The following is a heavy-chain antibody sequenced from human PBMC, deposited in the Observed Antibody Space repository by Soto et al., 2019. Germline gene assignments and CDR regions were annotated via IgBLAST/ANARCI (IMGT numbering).Heavy chain of an antibody. CDR3: ARRYSSGFDY. D-gene: IGHD6-19*01. V-gene: IGHV4-30-2*02. Sequence: TLSLTCAVSGGSISSGGYSWSWIRQPPGKGLECIGYIYHSGSTYYNPSLKSRVTISVDRSKNQFSLKLSSVTAADTAVYYCARRYSSGFDYWGQGTLVTVSS. CDR2: IYHSGST. CDR1: GGSISSGGYS. J-gene: IGHJ4*02.